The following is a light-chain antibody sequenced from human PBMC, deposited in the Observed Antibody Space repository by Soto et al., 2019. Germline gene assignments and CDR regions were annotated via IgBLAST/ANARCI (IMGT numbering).Light chain of an antibody. Sequence: EIVVTQSPATLSVSPGERATLSCRASQSVGNNFAWYQQKPGQAPRLLIFATSTRSTGVPARFSGSGSGTEFTLTISSRQSEDFAVYYCQQYGDWPLTFGGGAKVKIE. V-gene: IGKV3-15*01. CDR3: QQYGDWPLT. J-gene: IGKJ4*01. CDR2: ATS. CDR1: QSVGNN.